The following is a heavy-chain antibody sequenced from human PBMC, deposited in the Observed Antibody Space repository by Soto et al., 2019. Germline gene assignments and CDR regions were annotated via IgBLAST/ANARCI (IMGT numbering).Heavy chain of an antibody. D-gene: IGHD3-22*01. J-gene: IGHJ5*02. CDR2: FDPEDGET. Sequence: ASVKVSWKVSGYTLTELSMHWVRQAPGKGLEWMGGFDPEDGETIYAQKFQGRVTMTEDTSTDTAYMELSSLRSEDTAVYYCATEPMIVVANGGNWFDPWGQGTLVTVSS. CDR1: GYTLTELS. V-gene: IGHV1-24*01. CDR3: ATEPMIVVANGGNWFDP.